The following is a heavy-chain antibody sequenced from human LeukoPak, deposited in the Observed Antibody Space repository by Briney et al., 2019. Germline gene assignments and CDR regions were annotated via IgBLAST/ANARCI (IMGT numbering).Heavy chain of an antibody. CDR1: GGSFSGYY. Sequence: SETLSLTCAVYGGSFSGYYWSWIRQPPGKGLEWIGEINHSGSTNYNPSLKSRVTISVDTSKNQFSLKLSSVTAADTAVYYCARGSGWYFYWGQGTLVTVSS. V-gene: IGHV4-34*01. J-gene: IGHJ4*02. CDR2: INHSGST. CDR3: ARGSGWYFY. D-gene: IGHD6-19*01.